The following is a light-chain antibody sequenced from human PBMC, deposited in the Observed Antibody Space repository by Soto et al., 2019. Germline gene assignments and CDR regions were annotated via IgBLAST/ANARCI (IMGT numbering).Light chain of an antibody. CDR3: QQLHSYPLR. CDR1: QVINSN. Sequence: DIQLTQSPSFLSASLGDRVTITCRASQVINSNLAWYQQKSGKAPKLLIYAASNLQSGVPSRFRGSISGTEFTLTISSLQPGEFATYYCQQLHSYPLRFGGGNKVDIK. J-gene: IGKJ4*01. V-gene: IGKV1-9*01. CDR2: AAS.